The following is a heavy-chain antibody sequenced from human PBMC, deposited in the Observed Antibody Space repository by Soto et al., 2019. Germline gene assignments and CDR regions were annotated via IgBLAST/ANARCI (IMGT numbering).Heavy chain of an antibody. CDR1: GGTFSSYT. D-gene: IGHD2-15*01. CDR3: ARDPRGHCSGGSCSSN. Sequence: SVKVSCKASGGTFSSYTISWVRQAPGQGLEWMGRIIPILGIANYAQKFQGRVTITADKSTSTAYMELSSLRSEDTAVYYCARDPRGHCSGGSCSSNWGQGTLVTVSS. V-gene: IGHV1-69*04. CDR2: IIPILGIA. J-gene: IGHJ4*02.